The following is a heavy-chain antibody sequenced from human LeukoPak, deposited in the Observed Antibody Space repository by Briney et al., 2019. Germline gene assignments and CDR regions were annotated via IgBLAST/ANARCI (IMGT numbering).Heavy chain of an antibody. J-gene: IGHJ4*02. CDR1: GFTFSDHY. V-gene: IGHV3-72*01. CDR2: TRNKANSYTT. Sequence: PGGSLRLSCAASGFTFSDHYMDWVRQAPGKGLEWFGRTRNKANSYTTEYAASVKGRFTISRDDSKNSLYLQMNSLKTEDTAVYYCARFGHYYDSSGYYYYFDYWGQGTLVTVSS. CDR3: ARFGHYYDSSGYYYYFDY. D-gene: IGHD3-22*01.